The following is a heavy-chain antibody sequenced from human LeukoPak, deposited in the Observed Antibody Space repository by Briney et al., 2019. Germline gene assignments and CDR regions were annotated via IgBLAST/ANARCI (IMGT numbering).Heavy chain of an antibody. V-gene: IGHV3-33*01. Sequence: GRSLRLSCAASGFTFSSYGMHWVRQAPGKWLEWVAVIWYDGSNKYYADSVKGRFTISRDNSKNTLYLQMNSLRAEDTAVYYCARAEGYYDSSGNDAFDIWGQGTMVTVSS. J-gene: IGHJ3*02. CDR1: GFTFSSYG. CDR3: ARAEGYYDSSGNDAFDI. D-gene: IGHD3-22*01. CDR2: IWYDGSNK.